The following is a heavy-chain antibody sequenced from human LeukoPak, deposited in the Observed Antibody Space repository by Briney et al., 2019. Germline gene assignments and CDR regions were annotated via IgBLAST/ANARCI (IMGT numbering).Heavy chain of an antibody. CDR3: ARHSGFYFGY. Sequence: PSETLSLTCTVSGVSMSSYNYYWGWIRQPPGKGLEWIGRIYTSGPTHYNPSLQSRAIISIDRSKNQVSLQLTSVTAADTAIYLCARHSGFYFGYWGQGITVIVSS. CDR1: GVSMSSYNYY. D-gene: IGHD6-19*01. V-gene: IGHV4-39*07. CDR2: IYTSGPT. J-gene: IGHJ4*02.